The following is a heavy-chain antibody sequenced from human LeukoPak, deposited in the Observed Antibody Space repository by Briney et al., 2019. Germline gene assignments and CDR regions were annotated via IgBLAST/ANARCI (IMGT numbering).Heavy chain of an antibody. J-gene: IGHJ4*02. CDR1: GFTFSGYP. CDR3: ARVSRDFGGNSYFDY. CDR2: ISYDGSNK. Sequence: GGSLRLSCAASGFTFSGYPIHWVRQAPGKGLEWVAVISYDGSNKYYADSVKGRFTISRDNSKNTLYLQMNSLRAEDTAVYYCARVSRDFGGNSYFDYWGQGTLVTVSS. V-gene: IGHV3-30-3*01. D-gene: IGHD4-23*01.